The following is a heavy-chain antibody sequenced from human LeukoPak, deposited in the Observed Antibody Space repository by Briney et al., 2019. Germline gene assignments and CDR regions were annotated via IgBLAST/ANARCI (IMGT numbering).Heavy chain of an antibody. Sequence: PSETLSLTCTVSGGSISSGGYYWSWIRQHPGKGLEWIGYIYYSGSTYYNPSLKSRVTISVDTSKNQFSLKLSSVTAAGTAVYYCARDLHSSGFFDYWGQGTLVTVSS. D-gene: IGHD6-19*01. CDR3: ARDLHSSGFFDY. J-gene: IGHJ4*02. CDR2: IYYSGST. CDR1: GGSISSGGYY. V-gene: IGHV4-31*03.